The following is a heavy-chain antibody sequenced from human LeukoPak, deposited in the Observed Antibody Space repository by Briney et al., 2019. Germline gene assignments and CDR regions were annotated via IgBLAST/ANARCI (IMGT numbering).Heavy chain of an antibody. CDR3: ARRRLRGGNGLDPPINYGMDV. CDR2: VIPIFGTE. V-gene: IGHV1-69*13. J-gene: IGHJ6*02. D-gene: IGHD5-12*01. CDR1: VGTYRSYA. Sequence: SVNVSFKASVGTYRSYAISWVRQAPGQGLEWVGGVIPIFGTENHAQKFQGRVTNTADESTSTAYMELSSLRSEDTAVYYCARRRLRGGNGLDPPINYGMDVWGQGTTVTVSS.